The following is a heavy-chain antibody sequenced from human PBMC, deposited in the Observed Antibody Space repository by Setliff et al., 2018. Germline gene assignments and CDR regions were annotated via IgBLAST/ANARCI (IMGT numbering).Heavy chain of an antibody. J-gene: IGHJ6*03. V-gene: IGHV1-8*03. CDR3: ARSGGGYDFWSGYLVSHYYYYYYMDV. CDR1: GYTFTSYD. CDR2: MNPNSGNT. Sequence: ASVKVSCKASGYTFTSYDINWVRQATGQGLEWMGWMNPNSGNTGYAQKFQGRVTITRNTSISTAYMGLCSLRSEDTAVYYCARSGGGYDFWSGYLVSHYYYYYYMDVWGKGTTVTVS. D-gene: IGHD3-3*01.